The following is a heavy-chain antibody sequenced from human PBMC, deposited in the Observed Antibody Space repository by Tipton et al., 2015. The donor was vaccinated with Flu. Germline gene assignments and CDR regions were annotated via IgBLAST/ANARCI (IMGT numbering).Heavy chain of an antibody. CDR3: ARGDSSGYYFDY. CDR1: YGSMTGHY. Sequence: TLSLTCTASYGSMTGHYWSWIRQPPGKGLEWIWYMYHSGSSNYNPSLKSRLTVSVDTSNFQSSLTLTSVTAADTAVYFCARGDSSGYYFDYWGQGILVTVSS. D-gene: IGHD3-22*01. V-gene: IGHV4-59*11. J-gene: IGHJ4*02. CDR2: MYHSGSS.